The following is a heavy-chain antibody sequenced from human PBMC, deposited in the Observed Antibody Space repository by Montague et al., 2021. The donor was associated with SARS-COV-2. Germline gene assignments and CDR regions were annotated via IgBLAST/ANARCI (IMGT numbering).Heavy chain of an antibody. Sequence: SETLSLTCIVSGSSVRSYYWSWIRQPPGKGLEWIGYIYDSGSTNYNPSLKSRATISVGTSKNQFSLKLSSVTAADTAVYYCARENTVTTFGGPYYIDSWGQGTLVTVSA. CDR3: ARENTVTTFGGPYYIDS. CDR1: GSSVRSYY. J-gene: IGHJ4*02. CDR2: IYDSGST. V-gene: IGHV4-59*02. D-gene: IGHD4-17*01.